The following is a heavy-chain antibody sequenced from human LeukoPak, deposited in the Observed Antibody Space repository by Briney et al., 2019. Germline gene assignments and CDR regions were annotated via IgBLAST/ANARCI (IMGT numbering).Heavy chain of an antibody. J-gene: IGHJ4*02. CDR3: AKEFGVWFGDPTLDY. V-gene: IGHV3-30*18. CDR1: GFTFSSYG. D-gene: IGHD3-10*01. Sequence: PGRSLRLSCAASGFTFSSYGMHWVRQAPGKGLEWVAVISYDGSNKYYADSVKGRFTISRDNSKNTLYLQMNSLRAEDTAVYYCAKEFGVWFGDPTLDYWGQGTLVTVSS. CDR2: ISYDGSNK.